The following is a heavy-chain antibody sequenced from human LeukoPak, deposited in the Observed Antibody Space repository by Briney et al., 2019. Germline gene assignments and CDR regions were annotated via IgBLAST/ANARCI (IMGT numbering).Heavy chain of an antibody. V-gene: IGHV3-53*01. Sequence: GSLELSFTVSGFPVSNNSIGLVRPASGKGLEWVSFIFSSTHYSDSVKGRFTISRDNSKNTLYLQMNSLRAEDTAVYYCARRAGAYSHPYDYWGQGTLVTVSS. CDR2: IFSST. J-gene: IGHJ4*02. CDR1: GFPVSNNS. CDR3: ARRAGAYSHPYDY. D-gene: IGHD4/OR15-4a*01.